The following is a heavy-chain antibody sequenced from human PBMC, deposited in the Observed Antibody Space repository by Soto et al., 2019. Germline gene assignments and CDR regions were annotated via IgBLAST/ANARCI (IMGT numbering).Heavy chain of an antibody. CDR3: ASPLLWPLDLNY. J-gene: IGHJ4*02. CDR2: INTDGSTT. D-gene: IGHD2-21*02. CDR1: GFTFSSHW. Sequence: GGSLRLSCAASGFTFSSHWMHWVRQAPGKGLVWVSRINTDGSTTNYSDYVKGRFTVSRDNAKNTLYLQMHSLRAEDTAVYYCASPLLWPLDLNYWGQGTLVTVSS. V-gene: IGHV3-74*01.